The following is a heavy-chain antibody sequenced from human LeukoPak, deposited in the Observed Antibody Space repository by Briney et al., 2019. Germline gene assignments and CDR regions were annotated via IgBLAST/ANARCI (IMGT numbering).Heavy chain of an antibody. CDR1: GFTFSSYG. J-gene: IGHJ4*02. Sequence: GGSLRLSCAASGFTFSSYGMHWVRQAPGKGLEGVAVIWYEGSNKYYADSVKGRFTISRDNSKNTLYLQMNSLRAEDTAVYYCAREGEIVVVPAARSGFDYWGQGTLVTVSS. D-gene: IGHD2-2*01. CDR3: AREGEIVVVPAARSGFDY. CDR2: IWYEGSNK. V-gene: IGHV3-33*01.